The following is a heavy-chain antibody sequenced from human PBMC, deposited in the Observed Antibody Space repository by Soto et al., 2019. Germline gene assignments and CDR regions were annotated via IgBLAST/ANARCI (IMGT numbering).Heavy chain of an antibody. CDR1: GYTFTGYY. D-gene: IGHD6-13*01. CDR2: INPNSGGT. CDR3: AREITVAAAGTYDY. V-gene: IGHV1-2*04. J-gene: IGHJ4*02. Sequence: GASVKVSCKASGYTFTGYYMHWVRQAPGQGLEWMGWINPNSGGTNYAQKFQGWVTMTRDTSISTAYMELSRLRSDDTAVYYCAREITVAAAGTYDYWGQGTLVTVSS.